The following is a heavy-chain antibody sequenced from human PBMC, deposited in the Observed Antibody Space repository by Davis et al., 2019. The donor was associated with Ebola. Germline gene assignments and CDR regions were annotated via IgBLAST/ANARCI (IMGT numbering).Heavy chain of an antibody. CDR1: GGTFSSYA. CDR3: ARARGEAAAPGTGWFDP. CDR2: INPNSGGT. V-gene: IGHV1-2*04. D-gene: IGHD6-13*01. J-gene: IGHJ5*02. Sequence: ASVKVSCKASGGTFSSYAISWVRQAPGQGLEWMGWINPNSGGTNYAQKFQGWVTMTRDTSISTAYMELSRLRSDDTAVYYCARARGEAAAPGTGWFDPWGQGTLVTVSS.